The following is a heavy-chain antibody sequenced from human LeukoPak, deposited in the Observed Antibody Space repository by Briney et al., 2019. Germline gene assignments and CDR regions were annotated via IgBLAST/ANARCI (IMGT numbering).Heavy chain of an antibody. D-gene: IGHD2/OR15-2a*01. CDR1: GFTFSSYE. V-gene: IGHV3-23*01. J-gene: IGHJ4*02. CDR3: AITLYYFDY. Sequence: PGGSLRLSCAASGFTFSSYEMNWVRQAPGKGLEWVSAISDSGDSTYYADSVKGRFTISRDNSKDTLFLQMNSLRAEDTAVYYCAITLYYFDYWGQGTLVTVSS. CDR2: ISDSGDST.